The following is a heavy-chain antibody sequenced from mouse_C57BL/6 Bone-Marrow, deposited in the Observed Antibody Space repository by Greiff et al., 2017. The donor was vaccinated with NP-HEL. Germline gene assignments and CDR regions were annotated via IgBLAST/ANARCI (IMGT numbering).Heavy chain of an antibody. CDR3: ARGGVRPSYYAMDY. D-gene: IGHD2-14*01. V-gene: IGHV1-4*01. CDR1: GYTFTSYT. CDR2: INPCSGYT. Sequence: QVHVKQSGAELARPGASVKMSCKASGYTFTSYTMHWVKQRPGQGLEWIGYINPCSGYTKYNQKFKDKATLTADKSSSTAYMQLSSLTSEDSAVYYCARGGVRPSYYAMDYGGQGTSVTVSS. J-gene: IGHJ4*01.